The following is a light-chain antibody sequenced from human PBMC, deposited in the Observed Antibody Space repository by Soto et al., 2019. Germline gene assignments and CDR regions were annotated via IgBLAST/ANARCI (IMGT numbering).Light chain of an antibody. J-gene: IGKJ4*01. CDR1: QSVSSY. V-gene: IGKV3-11*01. CDR2: GAS. CDR3: QQRSNWRST. Sequence: EVVMTQSPATLSVSPGERATLSCRASQSVSSYLAWYQQKPGQAPRLLIYGASNRATGIPARFSGSGSGTDFTLTISNLEPEDFAVYFCQQRSNWRSTFGGGTKVDI.